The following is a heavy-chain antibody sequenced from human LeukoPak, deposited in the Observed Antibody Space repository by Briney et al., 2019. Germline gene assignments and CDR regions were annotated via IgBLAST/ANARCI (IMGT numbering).Heavy chain of an antibody. CDR3: ALNYDILTGYPTLDY. D-gene: IGHD3-9*01. V-gene: IGHV1-8*01. CDR1: GYTFTSYD. CDR2: MNPNSGNT. Sequence: GASVKVSCKASGYTFTSYDINWVRQATGQGLEWMGWMNPNSGNTGYAQKFQGRVTTTRNTSISTAYMELSSLRSEDTAVYYCALNYDILTGYPTLDYWGQGTLVTVSS. J-gene: IGHJ4*02.